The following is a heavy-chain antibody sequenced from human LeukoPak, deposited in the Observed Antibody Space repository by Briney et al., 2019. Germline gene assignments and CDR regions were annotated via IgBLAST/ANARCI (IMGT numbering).Heavy chain of an antibody. CDR2: ISDGGGNT. CDR1: GFSFSNYA. J-gene: IGHJ4*02. Sequence: PGGSLRLSCAASGFSFSNYAMTWVRQAPGKGLEWVSGISDGGGNTHYADSVKGRFTISRDNSKNTLYLQMNSLGAEDTALYYCAKRTTAYTRSYYPQFDSWGQGTLFTVSS. D-gene: IGHD1-26*01. CDR3: AKRTTAYTRSYYPQFDS. V-gene: IGHV3-23*01.